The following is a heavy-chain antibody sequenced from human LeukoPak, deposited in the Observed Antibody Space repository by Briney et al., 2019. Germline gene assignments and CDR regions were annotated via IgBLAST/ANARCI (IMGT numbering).Heavy chain of an antibody. V-gene: IGHV4-34*01. CDR3: ALPAHSSSWYWSPYNYFDY. J-gene: IGHJ4*02. CDR2: INHSGST. Sequence: SETLSLTCAVYGGSFSGYYWSWIRQPPGKGLEWIGEINHSGSTNYNPSLKSRVTISVDTSKNQFSLKLSSVTAADTAVYYCALPAHSSSWYWSPYNYFDYWGQGTLVTVSS. CDR1: GGSFSGYY. D-gene: IGHD6-13*01.